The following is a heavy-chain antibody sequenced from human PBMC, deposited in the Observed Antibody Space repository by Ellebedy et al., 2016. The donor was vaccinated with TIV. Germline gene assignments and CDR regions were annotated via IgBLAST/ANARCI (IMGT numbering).Heavy chain of an antibody. Sequence: SETLSLTCAVYGGSFSGYYWSWIRQPPGKGLEWIGEINHSGTTNYNPSLKSRVTISVDTSKNQFSLKLSSVTAADTAVYYCARVLGYDGYNPYFWFDPWGQGTLVTVSS. CDR3: ARVLGYDGYNPYFWFDP. CDR2: INHSGTT. CDR1: GGSFSGYY. D-gene: IGHD5-24*01. V-gene: IGHV4-34*01. J-gene: IGHJ5*02.